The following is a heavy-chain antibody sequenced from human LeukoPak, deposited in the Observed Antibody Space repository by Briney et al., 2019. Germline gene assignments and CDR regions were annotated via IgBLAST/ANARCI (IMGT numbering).Heavy chain of an antibody. J-gene: IGHJ4*02. CDR3: ARGPPPDFDY. CDR1: GDSISNYY. Sequence: SETLSLTRTVSGDSISNYYWSWIRQPAGKGLEWIGRIYTSGSTDYNPSLKSRVTMSVDTSKNQFSLKVNSVTAADTAVYYCARGPPPDFDYWGLGTLVTVSS. V-gene: IGHV4-4*07. CDR2: IYTSGST.